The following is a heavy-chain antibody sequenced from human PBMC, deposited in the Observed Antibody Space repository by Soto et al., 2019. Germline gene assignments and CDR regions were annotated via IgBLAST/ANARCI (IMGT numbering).Heavy chain of an antibody. D-gene: IGHD1-7*01. CDR2: IYRTGST. J-gene: IGHJ4*02. CDR3: ASRDPGTSVDY. V-gene: IGHV4-4*02. Sequence: SETLSLTCAVSGGSFTSNNWWTWVRQPPGQGLEWIGEIYRTGSTNYSPSLKSRVTISLDKSENQFSLKVTPLTAADTAVYYCASRDPGTSVDYWGQGXLVTVSS. CDR1: GGSFTSNNW.